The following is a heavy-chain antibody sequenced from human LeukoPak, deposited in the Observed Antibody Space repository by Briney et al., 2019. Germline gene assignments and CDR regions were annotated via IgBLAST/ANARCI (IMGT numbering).Heavy chain of an antibody. V-gene: IGHV3-23*01. CDR1: GFTFSSYA. CDR3: AKVRGSSWYYSD. Sequence: GGSLRLSCAASGFTFSSYAMSWVRQAPGKGLEWVSAISGSGGSTYYADSVKGRFTISRDNSKNTLYLQMNSQRAEDTAVYYCAKVRGSSWYYSDWGQGTLVTVSS. CDR2: ISGSGGST. D-gene: IGHD6-13*01. J-gene: IGHJ4*02.